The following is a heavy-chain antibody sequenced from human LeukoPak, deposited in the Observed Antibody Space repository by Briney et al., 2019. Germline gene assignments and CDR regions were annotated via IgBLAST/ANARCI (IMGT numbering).Heavy chain of an antibody. D-gene: IGHD6-13*01. CDR1: GGSISSSSYY. J-gene: IGHJ3*02. CDR2: IYHSGST. V-gene: IGHV4-39*07. Sequence: SETLSLTCTVSGGSISSSSYYWGWIRQPPGKGLEWIGYIYHSGSTYYNPSLKSRVTISVDRSKNQFSLKLSSVTAADTAVYYCARASYSSSPLGAFDIWGQGTMVTVSS. CDR3: ARASYSSSPLGAFDI.